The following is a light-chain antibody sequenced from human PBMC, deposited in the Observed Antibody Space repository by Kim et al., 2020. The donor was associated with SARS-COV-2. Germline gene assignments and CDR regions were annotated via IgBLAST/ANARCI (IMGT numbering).Light chain of an antibody. CDR2: DVS. J-gene: IGLJ2*01. CDR1: SSDVGGYKY. V-gene: IGLV2-14*03. Sequence: QSALTQPASVSGSPGQSITISCTGTSSDVGGYKYVSWYQQHPGKVPKLMLYDVSNRPSGVSNRFSGSKSGNTASLTISGLQAEDEADYYCSSYTSIATVVFGGGTQLTVL. CDR3: SSYTSIATVV.